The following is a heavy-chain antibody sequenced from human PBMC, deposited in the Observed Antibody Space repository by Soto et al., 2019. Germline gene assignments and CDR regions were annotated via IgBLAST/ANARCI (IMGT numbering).Heavy chain of an antibody. CDR2: MNPNSGNT. CDR1: GYTFTSYD. Sequence: ASVKVSCKASGYTFTSYDINWVRQATGQGLEWMGWMNPNSGNTGYAQKFQGRVTMTRNTSISTAYMELSSLRSEDTAVYYCASEYYDYIWGSYRTNPSGYWGQGTLVTVSS. V-gene: IGHV1-8*01. J-gene: IGHJ4*02. D-gene: IGHD3-16*02. CDR3: ASEYYDYIWGSYRTNPSGY.